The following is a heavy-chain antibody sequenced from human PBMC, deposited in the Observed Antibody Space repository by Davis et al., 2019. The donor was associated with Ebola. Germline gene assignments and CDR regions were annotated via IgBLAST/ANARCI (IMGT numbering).Heavy chain of an antibody. D-gene: IGHD2-21*02. CDR1: GFIVSSNY. Sequence: GESLKISCAASGFIVSSNYMSWVRQAPGKGLEWVSSISSSSSYIYYADSVKGRFTVSRDNAKNSLYLQMNSLRAEDTAVYYCVRDPALVVTGGGWFFGLWGRGTLVTVSS. V-gene: IGHV3-21*01. J-gene: IGHJ2*01. CDR2: ISSSSSYI. CDR3: VRDPALVVTGGGWFFGL.